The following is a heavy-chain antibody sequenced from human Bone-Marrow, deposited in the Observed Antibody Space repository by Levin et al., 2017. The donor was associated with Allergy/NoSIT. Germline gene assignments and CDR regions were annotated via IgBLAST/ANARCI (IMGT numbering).Heavy chain of an antibody. CDR2: ISYDGSNK. CDR1: GFTFSSYA. V-gene: IGHV3-30*04. J-gene: IGHJ3*02. D-gene: IGHD6-19*01. CDR3: ARGEMQWLAYDAFDI. Sequence: GESLKISCAASGFTFSSYAMHWVRQAPGKGLEWVAVISYDGSNKYYADSVKGRFTISRDNSKNTLYLQMNSLRAEDTAVYYCARGEMQWLAYDAFDIWGQGTMVTVSS.